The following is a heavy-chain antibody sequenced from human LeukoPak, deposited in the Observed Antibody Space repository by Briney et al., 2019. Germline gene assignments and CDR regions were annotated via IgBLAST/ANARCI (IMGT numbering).Heavy chain of an antibody. D-gene: IGHD2-2*01. J-gene: IGHJ4*02. V-gene: IGHV4-34*01. Sequence: SETLSLTCAVYGGSFSGYYWSWIRQPPGKGLEWIGEINHSGSTNYNPSLKSRVTISVDTSKNQFSLKLSSVTAADTAVYYCARGAYCTSTSCHFSGYAQRPLDSWGQGTLVTVSS. CDR2: INHSGST. CDR3: ARGAYCTSTSCHFSGYAQRPLDS. CDR1: GGSFSGYY.